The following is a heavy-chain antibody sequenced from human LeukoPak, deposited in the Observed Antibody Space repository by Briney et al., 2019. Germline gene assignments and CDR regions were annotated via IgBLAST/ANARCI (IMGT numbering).Heavy chain of an antibody. V-gene: IGHV1-46*01. J-gene: IGHJ6*03. CDR1: GYTFTSYY. Sequence: EASVKVSCKASGYTFTSYYMHWVRQAPGLGLEWMGIINPSGGSTSYAQKFQGRVTMTRDTSTSTVYMELSSLRSEDTAVYYCARGYSSSHYYYYYMDVWGKGTTVTVSS. D-gene: IGHD6-6*01. CDR3: ARGYSSSHYYYYYMDV. CDR2: INPSGGST.